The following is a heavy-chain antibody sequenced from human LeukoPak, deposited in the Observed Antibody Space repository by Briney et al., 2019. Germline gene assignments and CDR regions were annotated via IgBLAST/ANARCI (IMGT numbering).Heavy chain of an antibody. CDR1: GFTFSNYA. CDR2: ISGSGGST. V-gene: IGHV3-23*01. CDR3: AKGTRISGYYFDY. D-gene: IGHD5-12*01. J-gene: IGHJ4*02. Sequence: GGSLRLSCAASGFTFSNYAMSWVRQAPGKGLEWVSTISGSGGSTYYADSVKGRFTISRDNSRNTLYLQMNSLRAEDTAVYYCAKGTRISGYYFDYWGQGTLVTVSS.